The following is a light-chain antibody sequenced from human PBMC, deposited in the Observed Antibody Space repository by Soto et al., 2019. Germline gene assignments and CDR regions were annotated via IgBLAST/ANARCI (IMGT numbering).Light chain of an antibody. J-gene: IGLJ3*02. CDR3: SSYAGNNNLV. Sequence: QSALTQPASVSGSPGQSITISCTGTSSDVGGYNYVSWYQQHPGKAPKLMIYEVSNRPSGVPDRFSGSKSGNTASLTVSGLQAEDEGDYYCSSYAGNNNLVFGGGTKLTVL. CDR2: EVS. CDR1: SSDVGGYNY. V-gene: IGLV2-8*01.